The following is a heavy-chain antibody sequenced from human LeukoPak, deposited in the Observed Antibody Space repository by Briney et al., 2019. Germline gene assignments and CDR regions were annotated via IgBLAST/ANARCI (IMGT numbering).Heavy chain of an antibody. Sequence: SQTLSLNCTVSGGSISSGSYYWSWIRQPAGKGLEWIGRIYTSGSTNYNPSLKSRVTISVDTSKNQFSLKLSSVTAADTAVYYCARGEERDFDYWGQGTLVTVSS. CDR3: ARGEERDFDY. V-gene: IGHV4-61*02. CDR2: IYTSGST. J-gene: IGHJ4*02. CDR1: GGSISSGSYY.